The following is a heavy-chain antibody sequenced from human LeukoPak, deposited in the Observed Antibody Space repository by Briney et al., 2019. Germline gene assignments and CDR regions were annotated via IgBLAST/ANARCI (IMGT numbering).Heavy chain of an antibody. CDR3: AREHSTSWSDFDY. D-gene: IGHD6-13*01. CDR2: INAGNGNT. CDR1: GNTSTTFA. J-gene: IGHJ4*02. Sequence: GASGKVSSKPPGNTSTTFAMHWGRKAPGQRLEWMGWINAGNGNTKYSQKFQGRVTITRDTSASTAYMELSSLRSEDTAVFYCAREHSTSWSDFDYWGQGTLVTVSS. V-gene: IGHV1-3*01.